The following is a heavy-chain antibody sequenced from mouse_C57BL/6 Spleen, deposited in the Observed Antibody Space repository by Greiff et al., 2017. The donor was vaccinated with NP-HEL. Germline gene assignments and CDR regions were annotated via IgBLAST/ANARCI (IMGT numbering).Heavy chain of an antibody. V-gene: IGHV1-55*01. Sequence: QVQLQQPGAELVKPGASVKMSCKASGYTFTSYWITWVKQRPGQGLEWIGDIYPGSGSTNYNEKFKSKATLTVDTSSSTAYMQLSSLTAEDSAVYYCARRPMVSGAWFAYWGQGTLVTVSA. CDR2: IYPGSGST. J-gene: IGHJ3*01. CDR1: GYTFTSYW. D-gene: IGHD2-2*01. CDR3: ARRPMVSGAWFAY.